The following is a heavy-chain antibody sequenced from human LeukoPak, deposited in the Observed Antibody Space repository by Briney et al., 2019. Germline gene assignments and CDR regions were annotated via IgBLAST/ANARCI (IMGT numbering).Heavy chain of an antibody. J-gene: IGHJ4*02. CDR1: ALTFSSYR. D-gene: IGHD6-6*01. Sequence: PGGSLRLSCAPSALTFSSYRMNWVRQAPGKGLEWVSSISSSSSYIYYADSVKGRFTISRDNAKNSMYLQMNGLRAESTVVYDCARVHRSEYSSSFWFDYWGQGTLVTVSS. CDR2: ISSSSSYI. CDR3: ARVHRSEYSSSFWFDY. V-gene: IGHV3-21*01.